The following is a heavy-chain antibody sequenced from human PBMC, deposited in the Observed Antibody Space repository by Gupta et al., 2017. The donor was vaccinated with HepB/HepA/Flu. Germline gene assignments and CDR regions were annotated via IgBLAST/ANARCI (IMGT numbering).Heavy chain of an antibody. J-gene: IGHJ6*03. CDR3: TTDPSRRLHYYYYTDV. V-gene: IGHV3-15*01. D-gene: IGHD6-13*01. CDR1: GFTFSNAW. CDR2: IKSKTDGGTT. Sequence: EVQLVESGGGLVKPGGSLRRSCAASGFTFSNAWMSWVRQAPGQGLEWVGRIKSKTDGGTTDYAAPVKGRFTISRDDSKNTLYLQINSLNTDDPAVYYCTTDPSRRLHYYYYTDVWGKGTTVTVSS.